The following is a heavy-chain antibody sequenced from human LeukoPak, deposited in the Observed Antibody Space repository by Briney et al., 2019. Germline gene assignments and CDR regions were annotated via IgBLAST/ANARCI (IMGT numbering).Heavy chain of an antibody. D-gene: IGHD6-19*01. V-gene: IGHV3-48*04. CDR1: GFTFSSYS. CDR3: ARGLQWLVRGSVDY. J-gene: IGHJ4*02. CDR2: ISSSSSTI. Sequence: GGSLRLSCAASGFTFSSYSMNWVRQAPGKGLEWVSYISSSSSTIYYADSVKGRFTISRDNAKNSLYLQMNSLRAEDTAVYYCARGLQWLVRGSVDYWGQGTLVTVSS.